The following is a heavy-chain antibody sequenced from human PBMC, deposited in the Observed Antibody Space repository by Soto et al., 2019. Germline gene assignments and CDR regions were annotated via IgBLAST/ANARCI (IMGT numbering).Heavy chain of an antibody. CDR1: GYTFTSYY. Sequence: QVQLVQSGAEVKKPGASVKVSCKASGYTFTSYYMHWVRQAPGQGLEWMGIINPSGGSTSYAQKFQSRVTMTRDTSTSTVYMELSSLRSEDTAVYYCARDLTIFGVVITIGDYYGMDVWGQGTTVTVSS. D-gene: IGHD3-3*01. CDR3: ARDLTIFGVVITIGDYYGMDV. V-gene: IGHV1-46*01. J-gene: IGHJ6*02. CDR2: INPSGGST.